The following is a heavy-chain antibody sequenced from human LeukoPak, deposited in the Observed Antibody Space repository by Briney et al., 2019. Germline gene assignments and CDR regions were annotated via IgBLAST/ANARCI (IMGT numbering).Heavy chain of an antibody. D-gene: IGHD3-10*01. CDR2: ISSSGSTI. V-gene: IGHV3-11*04. Sequence: GGSLRLSCAASGFTFSDYYMSWIRQAPGKGLEWVSYISSSGSTIYYADSVKGRFTISRDNAKNSLYLQMNSLRAEDTAVYYCARFRSLWFGEPHYFDYWGQGTLVTVSS. CDR1: GFTFSDYY. J-gene: IGHJ4*02. CDR3: ARFRSLWFGEPHYFDY.